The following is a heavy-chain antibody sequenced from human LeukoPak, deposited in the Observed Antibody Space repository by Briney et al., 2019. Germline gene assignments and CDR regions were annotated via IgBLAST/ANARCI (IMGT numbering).Heavy chain of an antibody. CDR2: ITSTGNTI. J-gene: IGHJ3*01. V-gene: IGHV3-48*04. CDR3: AREPQWEPMGRNAFDL. Sequence: PGGSLRLSCAASGFTFSSYGMHWVRQTPGKGLEWVSYITSTGNTIYYADSVKGRFTISRDNAKNSLFLQMNSLRAEDTAVYYCAREPQWEPMGRNAFDLWGQGTLVSVSS. CDR1: GFTFSSYG. D-gene: IGHD1-26*01.